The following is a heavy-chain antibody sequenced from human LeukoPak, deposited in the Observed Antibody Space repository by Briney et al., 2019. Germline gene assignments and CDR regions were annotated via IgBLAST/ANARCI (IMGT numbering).Heavy chain of an antibody. CDR3: ARGLAMLYNY. Sequence: GGSLRLSCAASGFTFSSYSMNWVRQAPGKGLGWVSSISSSSSYIYYADSVKGRFTISRDNAKNSLYLQMNSLRAEDTAVYYCARGLAMLYNYWGQGTLVTVSS. D-gene: IGHD2-8*01. J-gene: IGHJ4*02. V-gene: IGHV3-21*01. CDR2: ISSSSSYI. CDR1: GFTFSSYS.